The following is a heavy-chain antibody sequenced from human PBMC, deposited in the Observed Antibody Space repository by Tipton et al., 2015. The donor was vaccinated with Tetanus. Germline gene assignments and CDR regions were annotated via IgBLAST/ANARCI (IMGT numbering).Heavy chain of an antibody. J-gene: IGHJ6*02. V-gene: IGHV4-34*01. D-gene: IGHD3-22*01. CDR3: ARGPRTRIYDSSGYSFRYFYGMDV. CDR2: VNQAGNT. Sequence: TLSLTCAVYGGSFTYYSWSWIRQPPGQGLEWIGEVNQAGNTDYIPSLKGRVTMSLDTSKSQLSLNLSSVTAADTAVYYCARGPRTRIYDSSGYSFRYFYGMDVWGLGATVTVSS. CDR1: GGSFTYYS.